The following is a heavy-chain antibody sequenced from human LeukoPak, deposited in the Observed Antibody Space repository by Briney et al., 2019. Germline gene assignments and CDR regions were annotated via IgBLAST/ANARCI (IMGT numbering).Heavy chain of an antibody. D-gene: IGHD3-10*01. V-gene: IGHV4-39*01. Sequence: SETLSLTCTVSGGSISSSSYYWGWIRQPPGKGLEWIGSIYYSGSTYYNPSLKSRVTISVDTSKNQFSLKLSSVTAADTAVYYCARQGWFGDFDYWGQGTLVTVSS. CDR2: IYYSGST. CDR3: ARQGWFGDFDY. CDR1: GGSISSSSYY. J-gene: IGHJ4*02.